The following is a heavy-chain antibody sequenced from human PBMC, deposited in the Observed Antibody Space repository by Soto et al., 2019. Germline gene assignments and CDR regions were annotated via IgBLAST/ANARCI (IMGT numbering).Heavy chain of an antibody. V-gene: IGHV1-58*01. D-gene: IGHD4-4*01. Sequence: SVKVSCKASGFTFTSSAVQWVRQARGQRLEWIGWIVVGSGNTNYAQKFQERVTITRDMSTSTAYMELSSLRSEDTAVYYCAASSPTVTTRYYYYYGMDVWGQGTTVTVSS. CDR3: AASSPTVTTRYYYYYGMDV. CDR1: GFTFTSSA. J-gene: IGHJ6*02. CDR2: IVVGSGNT.